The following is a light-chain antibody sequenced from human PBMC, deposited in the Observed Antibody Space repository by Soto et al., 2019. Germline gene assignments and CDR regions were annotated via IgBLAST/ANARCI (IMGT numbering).Light chain of an antibody. V-gene: IGKV3-11*01. CDR3: QQYGSSPLT. J-gene: IGKJ4*01. CDR1: QSVSGY. Sequence: EIVLTQSPDTLSLSPGERATLSCRASQSVSGYLGWYQQKPGQAPRLLIYDASNRAYGVPARFRGSGSGTNFTLTIASLEPDDFAVYYCQQYGSSPLTFGGGTKVEIK. CDR2: DAS.